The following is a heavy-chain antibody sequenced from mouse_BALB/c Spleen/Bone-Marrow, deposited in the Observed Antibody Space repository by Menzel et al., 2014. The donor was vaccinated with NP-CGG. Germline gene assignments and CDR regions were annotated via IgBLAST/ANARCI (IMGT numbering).Heavy chain of an antibody. V-gene: IGHV5-6-3*01. CDR1: GFTFSNYG. J-gene: IGHJ3*01. CDR3: ARDGYYVGFPY. D-gene: IGHD2-3*01. Sequence: EVMLVESGGGIVQPGGSLKLSCAASGFTFSNYGMSWVRQTPDKRLELVATINSNGDTTYYSDSVKGRFTISRDNAKNTLYLQMNSLKSEDTAMYYCARDGYYVGFPYWGQGTLVTVSA. CDR2: INSNGDTT.